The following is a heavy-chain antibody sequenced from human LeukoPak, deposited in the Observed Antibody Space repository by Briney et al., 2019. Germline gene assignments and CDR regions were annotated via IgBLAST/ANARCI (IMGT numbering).Heavy chain of an antibody. CDR2: IYHSGST. V-gene: IGHV4-38-2*02. CDR1: SFSFSSGYY. CDR3: ARDSGGYDSPSYFDY. D-gene: IGHD5-12*01. J-gene: IGHJ4*02. Sequence: PSETLSLTCTVSSFSFSSGYYWGWIRQPPGKGLEWIGSIYHSGSTYYKPSLKSRATISVDTSNNKFSLKLNSVTAADTAVYYCARDSGGYDSPSYFDYWGQGTLVTVSS.